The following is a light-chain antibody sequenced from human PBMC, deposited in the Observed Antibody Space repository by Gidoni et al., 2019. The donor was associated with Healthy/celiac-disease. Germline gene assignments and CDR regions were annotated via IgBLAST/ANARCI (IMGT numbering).Light chain of an antibody. CDR1: QSISSF. J-gene: IGKJ4*01. CDR2: AAS. Sequence: DIPLTQSPSSLSASVGDRVTITCRASQSISSFLNWYQQKPGKAPKLLIYAASSLQSGVPSRFSGSGSGTDFTLTISSLQPEDFATYYCQQSYSTPSVTFGGGTKVEIK. V-gene: IGKV1-39*01. CDR3: QQSYSTPSVT.